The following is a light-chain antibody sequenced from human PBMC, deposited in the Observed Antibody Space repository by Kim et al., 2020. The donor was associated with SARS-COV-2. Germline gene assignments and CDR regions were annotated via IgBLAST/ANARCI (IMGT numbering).Light chain of an antibody. V-gene: IGLV2-8*01. CDR1: SSDIGGFEY. CDR2: DVN. CDR3: CSYAGRNNYV. Sequence: GPSSTSPCTGTSSDIGGFEYVSWYRQHPGTAPKLIIYDVNQRPSGVPDRFSGSKSGNTASLTVSGLLDEDEADYYCCSYAGRNNYVFGSGTKVTVL. J-gene: IGLJ1*01.